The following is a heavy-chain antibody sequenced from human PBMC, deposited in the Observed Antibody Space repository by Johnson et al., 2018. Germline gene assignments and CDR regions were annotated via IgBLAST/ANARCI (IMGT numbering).Heavy chain of an antibody. J-gene: IGHJ1*01. CDR1: GFAFGSYA. D-gene: IGHD3-16*01. Sequence: VESGGSLRLSCAASGFAFGSYAMSWVRQAPGRGLEWVSSMSGSAGRTYYAASVKGRFTIARDNSKNTLYLQMNTLRAEDTAVYYCAKSQWGIAVLLATYFQDWGQGTLVTVSS. CDR2: MSGSAGRT. V-gene: IGHV3-23*01. CDR3: AKSQWGIAVLLATYFQD.